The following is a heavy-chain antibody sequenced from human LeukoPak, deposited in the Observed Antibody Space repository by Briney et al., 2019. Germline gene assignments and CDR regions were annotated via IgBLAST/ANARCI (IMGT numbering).Heavy chain of an antibody. Sequence: SETLSLTCTVSGRSIRSYYWSWIRQPPGKGLEWIGYIYYSGSTNYNPSLKSRVSISVDTSKNQFSLKLSSVTAADTAVYYCARTGSTVTMLYPFDHWGQGTLVTVSS. J-gene: IGHJ4*02. V-gene: IGHV4-59*01. D-gene: IGHD4-17*01. CDR3: ARTGSTVTMLYPFDH. CDR2: IYYSGST. CDR1: GRSIRSYY.